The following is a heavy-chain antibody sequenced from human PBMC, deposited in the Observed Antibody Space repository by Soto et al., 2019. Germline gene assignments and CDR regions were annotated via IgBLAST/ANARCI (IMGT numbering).Heavy chain of an antibody. V-gene: IGHV3-23*01. CDR3: AKDIWFGELLGQFLYYGMDV. J-gene: IGHJ6*02. CDR2: ISGSGGST. Sequence: EVQLLESGGGLVQPGGSLRLSCAASGFTFSSYAMSWVRQAPGKGLEWVSAISGSGGSTYYADSVKGRFTISRDNSKNTVYLQMNSLRAEDTAVYYCAKDIWFGELLGQFLYYGMDVWGQGTTVTVSS. D-gene: IGHD3-10*01. CDR1: GFTFSSYA.